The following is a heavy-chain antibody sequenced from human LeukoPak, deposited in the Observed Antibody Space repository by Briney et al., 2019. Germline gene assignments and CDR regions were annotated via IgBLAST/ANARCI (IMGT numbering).Heavy chain of an antibody. Sequence: GGSLRLSCAASGFTFTKNAMSWVRQAPGKGLEWVAVVSGSGSTTYYGDSVKGRFTISRDNPKNTLYQRMDSLRAEDTAVYYCAKEVGETAIIKAAFDIWGRGTMVTVSS. D-gene: IGHD5-18*01. CDR3: AKEVGETAIIKAAFDI. V-gene: IGHV3-23*01. CDR2: VSGSGSTT. CDR1: GFTFTKNA. J-gene: IGHJ3*02.